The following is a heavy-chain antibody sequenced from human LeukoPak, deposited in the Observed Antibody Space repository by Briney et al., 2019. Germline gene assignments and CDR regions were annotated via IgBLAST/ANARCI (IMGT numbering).Heavy chain of an antibody. CDR2: IYSSGST. J-gene: IGHJ4*02. CDR1: GGSISSSSYY. D-gene: IGHD4-17*01. CDR3: VRQGGPVTNYFDY. Sequence: SETLSFTCSVAGGSISSSSYYWGWIRQPPGKGLEWIGSIYSSGSTYYNPSLKSRVTISLDTSKNQFSLKLNSVTAADTAVYYCVRQGGPVTNYFDYWGQGTLVTVSS. V-gene: IGHV4-39*01.